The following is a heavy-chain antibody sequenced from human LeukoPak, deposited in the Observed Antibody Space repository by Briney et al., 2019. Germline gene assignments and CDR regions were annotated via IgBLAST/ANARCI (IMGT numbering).Heavy chain of an antibody. CDR1: VGSFSGYY. Sequence: SETLSLTCAVYVGSFSGYYWSWIRQPAGKGLEWIGRIYTSGSTNYNPSLKSRVTMSVDTSKNQFSLKLSSVTAADTAVYYCARDSPNRFAYCSGGSCSGWFDPWGQGTLVTVSS. D-gene: IGHD2-15*01. CDR3: ARDSPNRFAYCSGGSCSGWFDP. J-gene: IGHJ5*02. V-gene: IGHV4-4*07. CDR2: IYTSGST.